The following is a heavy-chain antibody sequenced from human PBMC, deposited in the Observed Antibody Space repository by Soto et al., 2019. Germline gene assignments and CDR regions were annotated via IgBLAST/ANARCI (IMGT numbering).Heavy chain of an antibody. J-gene: IGHJ6*03. CDR1: GLTFSCYA. Sequence: PGGTLRLSGAASGLTFSCYAMSWVHQAPGKGLEWVSAISGSGGSTYYADSVKGRFTVSGDNSKNTLYLQMNSLRAEDTAVYYCAKEWANYYYYYYHMDVWGKGTTVTVSS. CDR3: AKEWANYYYYYYHMDV. V-gene: IGHV3-23*01. CDR2: ISGSGGST. D-gene: IGHD1-26*01.